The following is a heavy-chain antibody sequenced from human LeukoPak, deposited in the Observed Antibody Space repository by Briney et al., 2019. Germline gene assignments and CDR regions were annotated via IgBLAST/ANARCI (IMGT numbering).Heavy chain of an antibody. D-gene: IGHD2-21*01. Sequence: GGSLRLSCAASGFTSSSYIMNWVRQAPGKGLEWVSSISSGSSYIYYADSVKGRFIISRDDARNSLYLQMNSLRAEDTAVYYYASHIGDYYYYYYMDVWGKGTSVTVSS. J-gene: IGHJ6*03. V-gene: IGHV3-21*01. CDR1: GFTSSSYI. CDR3: ASHIGDYYYYYYMDV. CDR2: ISSGSSYI.